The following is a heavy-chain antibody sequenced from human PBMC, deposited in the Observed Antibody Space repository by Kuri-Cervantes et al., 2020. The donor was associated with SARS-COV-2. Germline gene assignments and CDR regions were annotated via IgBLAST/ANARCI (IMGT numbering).Heavy chain of an antibody. J-gene: IGHJ6*03. V-gene: IGHV4-4*07. Sequence: SETLSLTCTVSGASINDHYWTWIRQPAGQGLEWIGRIYSSGSTNYNPSLKSRVTMSIDTSTNQFSLRLTSVTAADTAVYYCASSHITTYYYYYMKVWGKGTTVTVSS. CDR3: ASSHITTYYYYYMKV. D-gene: IGHD1-20*01. CDR2: IYSSGST. CDR1: GASINDHY.